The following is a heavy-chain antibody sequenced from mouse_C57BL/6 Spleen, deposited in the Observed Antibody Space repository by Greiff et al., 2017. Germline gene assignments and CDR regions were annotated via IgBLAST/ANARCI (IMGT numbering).Heavy chain of an antibody. J-gene: IGHJ4*01. CDR2: ISDGGSYT. CDR3: ARDGGVERRDYAMDY. CDR1: GFTFSSYA. V-gene: IGHV5-4*01. D-gene: IGHD1-1*01. Sequence: EVHLVESGGGLVKPGGSLKLSCAASGFTFSSYAMSWVRQTPEKRLEWVATISDGGSYTYYPDNVKGRFTISRDNAKNNLYLQMSHLKSEDTAMYYCARDGGVERRDYAMDYWGQGTSVTVSS.